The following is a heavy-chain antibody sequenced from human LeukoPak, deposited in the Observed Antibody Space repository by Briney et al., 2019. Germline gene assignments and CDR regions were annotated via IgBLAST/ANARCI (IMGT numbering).Heavy chain of an antibody. J-gene: IGHJ4*02. CDR1: GGTFSSYA. V-gene: IGHV1-69*13. D-gene: IGHD4-17*01. CDR2: IIPIFGTA. Sequence: SVKVSCKASGGTFSSYAISWVRQAPGQGLEWMGGIIPIFGTANYAQKFQGRVTITEDESTSTAYMELSSLRSEDTAVYYCASPDYGDYNAPFDYWSQGTLVTVSS. CDR3: ASPDYGDYNAPFDY.